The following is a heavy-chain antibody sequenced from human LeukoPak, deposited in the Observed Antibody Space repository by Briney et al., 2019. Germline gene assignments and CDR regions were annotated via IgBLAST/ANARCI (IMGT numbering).Heavy chain of an antibody. CDR1: GGSFSSYY. Sequence: SETLSLTCAVYGGSFSSYYWSWIRQPPGKGLEWIGEINHGGSTNYNPSLKSRVTISVDTSKNQFSLKLSSVTAADTAVYYCARAGRLQSWFDPWGQGTLVTVSS. D-gene: IGHD4-4*01. J-gene: IGHJ5*02. V-gene: IGHV4-34*01. CDR2: INHGGST. CDR3: ARAGRLQSWFDP.